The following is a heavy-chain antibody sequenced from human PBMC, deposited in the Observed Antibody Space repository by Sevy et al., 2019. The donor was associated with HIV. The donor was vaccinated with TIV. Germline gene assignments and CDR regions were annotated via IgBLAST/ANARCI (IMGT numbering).Heavy chain of an antibody. J-gene: IGHJ4*02. CDR2: IYYSGSP. V-gene: IGHV4-30-4*08. D-gene: IGHD3-10*01. CDR3: ARGGERTFDY. Sequence: SETLSLTCTVSGVSISSGDYYWSWIRQPPGKALEWIGSIYYSGSPYYNPSLKSRPTTSIDTSKNQFSLMLSSVTAADTAVYYCARGGERTFDYWGQGTLVTVSS. CDR1: GVSISSGDYY.